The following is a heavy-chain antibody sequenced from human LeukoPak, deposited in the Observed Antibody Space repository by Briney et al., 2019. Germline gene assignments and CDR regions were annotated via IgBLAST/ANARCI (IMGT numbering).Heavy chain of an antibody. CDR1: GYSISSGYY. CDR2: IYHSGST. D-gene: IGHD3-3*01. CDR3: AREWTSITIFGVGPSGYFDY. J-gene: IGHJ4*02. Sequence: PSETLSLTCAVSGYSISSGYYWGWIRQPPGKGLEWIGSIYHSGSTYYNPSLKSRVTISVDTSKNQFSLKLSSVTAADTAVYYCAREWTSITIFGVGPSGYFDYWGQGTLVTVSS. V-gene: IGHV4-38-2*02.